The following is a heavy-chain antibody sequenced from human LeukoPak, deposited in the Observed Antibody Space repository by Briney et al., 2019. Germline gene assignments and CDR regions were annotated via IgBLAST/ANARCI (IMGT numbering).Heavy chain of an antibody. V-gene: IGHV3-21*01. CDR1: GFTFSSYS. D-gene: IGHD2-2*01. CDR3: EGEQPYCSSCGCSENGAFDI. CDR2: ISSSGSFI. J-gene: IGHJ3*02. Sequence: GGFLRLSCAASGFTFSSYSMNWVRQAPGEGLEWVSSISSSGSFIYYTDSVKGRFTISRDNARNSLFSEINSLRAEDPQGSCLEGEQPYCSSCGCSENGAFDIWGQGTMVTVSS.